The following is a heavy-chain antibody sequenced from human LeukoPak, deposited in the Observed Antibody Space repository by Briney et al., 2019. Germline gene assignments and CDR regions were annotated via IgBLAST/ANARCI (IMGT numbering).Heavy chain of an antibody. Sequence: GGSLRLSCAASGFTFSDYYMSWIRQAPGKGLEWVSYISSSGSTIYYADSVKCRFTISRDNAKNSLYLQMNSLRAEDTAVYYCARDQVDYYDSSGDAFDIWGQGTMVTVSS. V-gene: IGHV3-11*04. CDR3: ARDQVDYYDSSGDAFDI. CDR2: ISSSGSTI. CDR1: GFTFSDYY. J-gene: IGHJ3*02. D-gene: IGHD3-22*01.